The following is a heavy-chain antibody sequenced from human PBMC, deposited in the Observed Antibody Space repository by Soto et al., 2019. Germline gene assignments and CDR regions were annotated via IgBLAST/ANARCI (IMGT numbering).Heavy chain of an antibody. CDR1: GYTFTGYY. CDR3: AREQGYSSSWLIPYYYYYGMDV. Sequence: ASVKVSCKASGYTFTGYYMHWVRQAPGQGLEWMGWINPNSGGTNYAQKFQGRVTMTRDTSISTAYMELSRLRSDDTAVYYCAREQGYSSSWLIPYYYYYGMDVWGQGTTVTVSS. CDR2: INPNSGGT. J-gene: IGHJ6*02. V-gene: IGHV1-2*02. D-gene: IGHD6-13*01.